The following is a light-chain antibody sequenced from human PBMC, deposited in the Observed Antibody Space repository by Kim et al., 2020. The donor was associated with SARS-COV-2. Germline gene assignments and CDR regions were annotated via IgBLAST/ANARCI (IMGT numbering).Light chain of an antibody. CDR1: QNINNW. J-gene: IGKJ2*01. V-gene: IGKV1-5*01. CDR3: QRYSGN. Sequence: DIQMTQSPSTLSASVGDRVTITCRASQNINNWLAWYQQRPGKAPKVLIYNAFTLKSGVPSRFRGSGSGTEFTLTISSLQPDDFATYYCQRYSGNFGQGTKLEI. CDR2: NAF.